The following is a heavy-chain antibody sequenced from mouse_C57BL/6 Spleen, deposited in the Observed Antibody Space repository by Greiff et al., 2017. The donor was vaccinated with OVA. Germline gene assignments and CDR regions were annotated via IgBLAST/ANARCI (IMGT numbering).Heavy chain of an antibody. V-gene: IGHV5-17*01. D-gene: IGHD2-5*01. CDR3: AREGGSNYHFDY. CDR2: ISSGGSTI. CDR1: GFTFSDYG. Sequence: EVQLVESGGGLVQPGGSLKLSCAASGFTFSDYGMHWVRQAPEKGLEWVAYISSGGSTIYYADTVKGRFTLSRDNAKITLFLQMTSLRSEDTAMYYCAREGGSNYHFDYWGQGTTLTVSS. J-gene: IGHJ2*01.